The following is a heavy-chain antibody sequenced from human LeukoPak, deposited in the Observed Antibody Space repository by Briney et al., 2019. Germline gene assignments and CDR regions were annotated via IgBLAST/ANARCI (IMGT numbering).Heavy chain of an antibody. D-gene: IGHD3-10*01. Sequence: GGSLRLSCAASGFTFSSYWMHWVRQAPGKGLVWVSRINSDGSSTSYADSVKGRFTISRDNAKNTLYLQMNSLRAEDTAVYYCARETMVRGVIWVGATFMDVWGKGTTVTISS. CDR3: ARETMVRGVIWVGATFMDV. V-gene: IGHV3-74*01. CDR2: INSDGSST. CDR1: GFTFSSYW. J-gene: IGHJ6*03.